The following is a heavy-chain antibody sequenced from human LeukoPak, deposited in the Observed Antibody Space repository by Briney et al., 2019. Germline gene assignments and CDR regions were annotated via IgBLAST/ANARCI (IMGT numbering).Heavy chain of an antibody. D-gene: IGHD3-10*01. J-gene: IGHJ6*02. Sequence: ASLKVSCKASGYTFTSYGISWVRQAPGQGLEWMGWISAYNGNTNYAQKLQGRVTMTTDTSTSTAYMELRSLRSDDTAVYYCARDPPPAVRGVIPYYYYGMDVWGQGTTVTVSS. CDR3: ARDPPPAVRGVIPYYYYGMDV. CDR2: ISAYNGNT. CDR1: GYTFTSYG. V-gene: IGHV1-18*01.